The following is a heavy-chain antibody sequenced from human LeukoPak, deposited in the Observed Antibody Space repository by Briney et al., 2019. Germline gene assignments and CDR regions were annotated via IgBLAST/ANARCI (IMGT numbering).Heavy chain of an antibody. CDR2: ISSSSSII. J-gene: IGHJ5*02. Sequence: GGSLRLSCVASGFTFSSHSMNWVRQAPGKGLEWVSYISSSSSIIHYADSVKGRLTISREDAKNSLFLQMNSLSPEDTAVYYCARVPREGHDNWFDPWGQGTLVTVSS. V-gene: IGHV3-48*01. D-gene: IGHD1-26*01. CDR1: GFTFSSHS. CDR3: ARVPREGHDNWFDP.